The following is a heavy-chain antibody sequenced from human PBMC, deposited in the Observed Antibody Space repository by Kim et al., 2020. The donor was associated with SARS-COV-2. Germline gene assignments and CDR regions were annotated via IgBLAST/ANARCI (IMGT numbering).Heavy chain of an antibody. D-gene: IGHD3-3*01. CDR1: GFTFSDYY. CDR3: ARERTRITIFGLVHRYGMDV. J-gene: IGHJ6*02. V-gene: IGHV3-11*01. Sequence: GGSLRLSCAASGFTFSDYYMSWIRQAPGKGLEWVSYISSSGSTIYYADSVKGRFTISTDNAKNSLYLQMNSLRAEDTAVYYFARERTRITIFGLVHRYGMDVWGQGHTVTASS. CDR2: ISSSGSTI.